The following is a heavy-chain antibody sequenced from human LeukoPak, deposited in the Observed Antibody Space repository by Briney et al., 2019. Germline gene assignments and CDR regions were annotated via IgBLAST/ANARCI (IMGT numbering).Heavy chain of an antibody. Sequence: GGSLRLSCAASGFTFSSYAMSWVRQAPGKGLEWVSYISSSGSTIYYADSVKGRFTISRDNAKNSLYLQMNSLRAEDTAVYYCARDAVVVAATPPYYYYMDVWGKGTTVTISS. D-gene: IGHD2-15*01. J-gene: IGHJ6*03. CDR2: ISSSGSTI. V-gene: IGHV3-48*04. CDR3: ARDAVVVAATPPYYYYMDV. CDR1: GFTFSSYA.